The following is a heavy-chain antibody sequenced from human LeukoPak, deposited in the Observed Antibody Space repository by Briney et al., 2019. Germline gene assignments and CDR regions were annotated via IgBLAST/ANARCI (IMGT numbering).Heavy chain of an antibody. CDR1: GGSISNYY. CDR2: IHYSGIT. V-gene: IGHV4-59*08. Sequence: SETLSLTCSVAGGSISNYYWSWLRQPPGKGLEWIGYIHYSGITKYNPSVQSRVAISLDTSKNQFSLKLTSVTAADTAVYYCASSGNYYFTLDYWGQGTLVTVSS. D-gene: IGHD3-10*01. J-gene: IGHJ4*02. CDR3: ASSGNYYFTLDY.